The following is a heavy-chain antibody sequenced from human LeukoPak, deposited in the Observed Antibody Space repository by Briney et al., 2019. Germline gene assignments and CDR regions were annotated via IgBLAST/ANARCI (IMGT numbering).Heavy chain of an antibody. CDR3: ARDWYYYGSGSHDY. Sequence: ASVKVSCKASGYTFTGYYMHWVRQAPGQGLEWMGRINPNSGGANYAQKFQGRVTMTRATSISTAYMELSRLRSDDTAVYYCARDWYYYGSGSHDYWGQGTLVTVSS. V-gene: IGHV1-2*06. J-gene: IGHJ4*02. D-gene: IGHD3-10*01. CDR2: INPNSGGA. CDR1: GYTFTGYY.